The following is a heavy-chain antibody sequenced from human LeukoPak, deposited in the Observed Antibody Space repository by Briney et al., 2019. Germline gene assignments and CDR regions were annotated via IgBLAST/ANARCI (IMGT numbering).Heavy chain of an antibody. V-gene: IGHV3-15*01. CDR2: IKSKTDGGTT. J-gene: IGHJ4*02. CDR1: GFTISSNY. Sequence: PGGSLRLSCAASGFTISSNYMSWVRQAPGKGLEWVGRIKSKTDGGTTDYAAPVKGRFTISRDDSKNTLYLQMNSLKTEDTAVYYCTTDLRSVVVPAARDYWGQGTLVTVSS. CDR3: TTDLRSVVVPAARDY. D-gene: IGHD2-2*01.